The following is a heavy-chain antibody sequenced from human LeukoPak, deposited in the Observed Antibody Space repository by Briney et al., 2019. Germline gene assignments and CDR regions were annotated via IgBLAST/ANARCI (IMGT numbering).Heavy chain of an antibody. V-gene: IGHV3-33*08. CDR2: IWYDGTNK. CDR1: GFTFSNYA. Sequence: PGGSLRLSCAASGFTFSNYAMSWVRQAPGKGLEWVAVIWYDGTNKYYADSVKGRFTISRDNSKNTLYLQMNSLRAEDTAVYYCARGRDGYNWIDYWGQGTLVTVSS. D-gene: IGHD5-24*01. J-gene: IGHJ4*02. CDR3: ARGRDGYNWIDY.